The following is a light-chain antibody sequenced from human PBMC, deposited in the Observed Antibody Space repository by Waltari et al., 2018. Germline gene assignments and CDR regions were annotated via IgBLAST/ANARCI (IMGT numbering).Light chain of an antibody. CDR3: QKYVNLPAT. Sequence: EIVLTQSPGTLSSSPGERATPSCRASQSVGRYLAWYQQKPGQAPRLLIYDASTRATGIPDRFSGSGSGTDFSLTISRLESEDFGVYYCQKYVNLPATFGQGTKVEIK. V-gene: IGKV3-20*01. CDR1: QSVGRY. J-gene: IGKJ1*01. CDR2: DAS.